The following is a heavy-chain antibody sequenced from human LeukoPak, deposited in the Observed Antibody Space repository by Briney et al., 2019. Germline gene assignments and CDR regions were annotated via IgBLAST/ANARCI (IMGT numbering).Heavy chain of an antibody. CDR2: IIPIFGTA. J-gene: IGHJ6*03. Sequence: GASVKVSCKASGGTFSSYAISWVRQAPGQGLEWMGGIIPIFGTANYAQKFQGRVTITTDESTSTAYMELSSLTSEDTATYYCARLGHCRETNCYSDFYYMDVWGKGTTVIVSS. CDR1: GGTFSSYA. D-gene: IGHD2/OR15-2a*01. CDR3: ARLGHCRETNCYSDFYYMDV. V-gene: IGHV1-69*05.